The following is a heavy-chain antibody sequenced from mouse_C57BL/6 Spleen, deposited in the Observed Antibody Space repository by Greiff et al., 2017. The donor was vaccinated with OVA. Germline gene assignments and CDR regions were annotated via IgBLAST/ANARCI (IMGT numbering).Heavy chain of an antibody. V-gene: IGHV1-50*01. CDR2: IDPSDDYT. CDR3: ARPGSSYGYLDV. D-gene: IGHD1-1*01. Sequence: QVQLQQPGAELVKPGASVKLSCKASGFTFTSYWMQWVKQRPGQGLEWIGEIDPSDDYTNYNQKFKGKATLTVDTTSSTAYMQLSGLTSGDSAVYYCARPGSSYGYLDVWGTGTTVTVSS. J-gene: IGHJ1*03. CDR1: GFTFTSYW.